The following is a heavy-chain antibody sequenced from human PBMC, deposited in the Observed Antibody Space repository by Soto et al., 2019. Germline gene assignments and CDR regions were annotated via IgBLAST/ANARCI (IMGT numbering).Heavy chain of an antibody. V-gene: IGHV1-8*01. D-gene: IGHD3-9*01. CDR2: MNPNSGNT. Sequence: QVQLVQSGAEVKKPGASVKVSCKASGYTFTSYDINWVRQATGQGLEWMGWMNPNSGNTGYAQKFQGRVTMTRNTSISTAYMELSSLRSEDTAVYYCALRARYYDILTGYPSDYYGMDVWGQGTTVTVSS. J-gene: IGHJ6*02. CDR1: GYTFTSYD. CDR3: ALRARYYDILTGYPSDYYGMDV.